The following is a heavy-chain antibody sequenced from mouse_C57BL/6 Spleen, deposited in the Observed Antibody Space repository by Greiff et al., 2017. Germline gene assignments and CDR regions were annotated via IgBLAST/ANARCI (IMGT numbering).Heavy chain of an antibody. CDR1: GFTFNTYA. J-gene: IGHJ3*01. CDR3: VITTVELEFAY. CDR2: IRSKSSNYAT. V-gene: IGHV10-3*01. Sequence: EVQRVESGGGLVQPKGSLKLSCAASGFTFNTYAMHWVRQAPGKGLEWVARIRSKSSNYATYYADSVKDRFTISRDDSQSMLYLQMNNLKTEDTARYYCVITTVELEFAYWGQGTLVTVSA. D-gene: IGHD1-1*01.